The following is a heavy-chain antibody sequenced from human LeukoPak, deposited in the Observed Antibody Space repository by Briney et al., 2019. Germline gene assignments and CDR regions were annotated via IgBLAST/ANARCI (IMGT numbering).Heavy chain of an antibody. CDR2: ISAYNGNT. CDR3: AREGTPAVAGTWIPLDY. CDR1: GYTFTSYG. V-gene: IGHV1-18*01. Sequence: ASVKVSCKASGYTFTSYGISWVRQAPGQGLEWMGWISAYNGNTNYAQKFQGRVTMTRDTSISTAYMELSRLRSDDTAVYYCAREGTPAVAGTWIPLDYWGQGTLVTVSS. J-gene: IGHJ4*02. D-gene: IGHD6-19*01.